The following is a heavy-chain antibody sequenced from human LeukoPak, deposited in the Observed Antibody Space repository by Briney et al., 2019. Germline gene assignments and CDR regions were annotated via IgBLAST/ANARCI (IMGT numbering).Heavy chain of an antibody. CDR3: AKEEYSTRYYYYGMDV. Sequence: GGSLRLSCAASGFTFSSYAMSWVRQAPGKGPEWVSAISGGGDSTFYADSVKGRFTISRDNSKNTLYLQMSSLRAEDTAIYYCAKEEYSTRYYYYGMDVWGQGTTVTVSS. V-gene: IGHV3-23*01. J-gene: IGHJ6*02. CDR2: ISGGGDST. D-gene: IGHD2-2*01. CDR1: GFTFSSYA.